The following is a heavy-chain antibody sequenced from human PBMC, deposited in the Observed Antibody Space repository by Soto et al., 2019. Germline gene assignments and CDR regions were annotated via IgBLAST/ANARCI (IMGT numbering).Heavy chain of an antibody. CDR3: ARAACSSTSCYNYYASGMDV. CDR2: IHAGNGNT. V-gene: IGHV1-3*01. D-gene: IGHD2-2*01. J-gene: IGHJ6*02. CDR1: GYTFTTYS. Sequence: QVQLVQSGPEMKKPGASVKLSCKASGYTFTTYSMHWVRQAPGQRLEWMGGIHAGNGNTEHSQKFQGRVTITRDTSASTAYLELGSLRSEDTAVYYCARAACSSTSCYNYYASGMDVWGQGTAVTVS.